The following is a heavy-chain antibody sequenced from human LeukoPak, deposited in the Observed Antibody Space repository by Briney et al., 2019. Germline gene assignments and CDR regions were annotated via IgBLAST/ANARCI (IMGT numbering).Heavy chain of an antibody. D-gene: IGHD2-15*01. V-gene: IGHV1-2*02. Sequence: ASVKVSCKASGYTFTGYYMHWVRQAPGQGLEWMGWINPNSGGANYAQKFQGRVTMTRDTSISTAYMELSRLTSDDTAVYYCARVETYCSGGDCYSRCVDYWGQGTLVTVSS. CDR2: INPNSGGA. CDR1: GYTFTGYY. J-gene: IGHJ4*02. CDR3: ARVETYCSGGDCYSRCVDY.